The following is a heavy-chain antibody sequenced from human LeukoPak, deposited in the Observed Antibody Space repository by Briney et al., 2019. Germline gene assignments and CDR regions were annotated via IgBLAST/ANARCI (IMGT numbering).Heavy chain of an antibody. CDR1: GGTFSSYA. Sequence: ASVRVSCKASGGTFSSYAISWVRQAPGQGLEWMGGIIPIFGTANYAQKFQGRVTITADESTSTAYMGLSSLRSEDTAVYYCARAVVPAAIGYYYYYYMDVWGKGTTVTISS. J-gene: IGHJ6*03. V-gene: IGHV1-69*13. CDR3: ARAVVPAAIGYYYYYYMDV. D-gene: IGHD2-2*01. CDR2: IIPIFGTA.